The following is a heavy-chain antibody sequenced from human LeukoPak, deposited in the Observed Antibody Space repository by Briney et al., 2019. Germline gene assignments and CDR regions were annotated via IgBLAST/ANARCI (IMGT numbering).Heavy chain of an antibody. V-gene: IGHV3-30-3*01. Sequence: GRSLRLSCAASGFTFSSYAMHWVRQAPGKGLEWVAVISYDGSNKYYADSVKGRFTISRDNSKNTLYLQMNSLRAEDTAVYYSARSVPFANWADGYAFDYWGQGTLVTVSS. J-gene: IGHJ4*02. CDR3: ARSVPFANWADGYAFDY. CDR1: GFTFSSYA. CDR2: ISYDGSNK. D-gene: IGHD5-24*01.